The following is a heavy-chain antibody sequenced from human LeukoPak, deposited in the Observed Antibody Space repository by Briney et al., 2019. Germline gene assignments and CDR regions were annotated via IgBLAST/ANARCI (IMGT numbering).Heavy chain of an antibody. D-gene: IGHD3-9*01. CDR3: ASWGDILTGYYLFRPYYYYYGMDI. Sequence: ASVKVSCKASGYTFTGYYMHWVRQVPGQGLEWMGRINPNSGGTNYAQKFQGRVTMTRDTSISTAYMELSRLRSDDTAVYYCASWGDILTGYYLFRPYYYYYGMDIWGQGTTVTVSS. CDR1: GYTFTGYY. J-gene: IGHJ6*02. CDR2: INPNSGGT. V-gene: IGHV1-2*06.